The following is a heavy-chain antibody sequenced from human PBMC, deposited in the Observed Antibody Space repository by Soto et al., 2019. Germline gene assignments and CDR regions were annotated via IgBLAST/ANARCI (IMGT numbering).Heavy chain of an antibody. D-gene: IGHD3-16*01. CDR1: GFTLTNIW. Sequence: GGSLRLSCALSGFTLTNIWMTWVRRAPGKGLEWVGRIKSEIEGGTTDDAAPVKGRFTITRDDSRNTLYLQRNSLKTEDTAVYYCSTDVSAGLDTWGQGTQVTVSS. CDR3: STDVSAGLDT. CDR2: IKSEIEGGTT. V-gene: IGHV3-15*01. J-gene: IGHJ5*02.